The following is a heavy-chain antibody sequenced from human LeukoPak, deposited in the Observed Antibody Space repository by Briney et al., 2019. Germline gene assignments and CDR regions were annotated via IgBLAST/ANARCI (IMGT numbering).Heavy chain of an antibody. J-gene: IGHJ4*02. CDR1: GFTFRSYS. Sequence: PGGSLRLSCVVSGFTFRSYSMSWVRQAPGKGLEWVSSIDSSSRYIYYADSVRGRFTISRDNAKNSLYLQMNSLRAGDTAVYYCARGGSSGLFDYWGQGTLVTVSS. CDR3: ARGGSSGLFDY. CDR2: IDSSSRYI. D-gene: IGHD6-19*01. V-gene: IGHV3-21*01.